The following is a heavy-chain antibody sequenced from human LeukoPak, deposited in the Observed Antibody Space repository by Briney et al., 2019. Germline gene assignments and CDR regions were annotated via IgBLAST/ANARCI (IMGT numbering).Heavy chain of an antibody. CDR2: VSNRGSTI. V-gene: IGHV3-11*01. CDR3: ARSADRSGYFREITLYYFDY. J-gene: IGHJ4*02. D-gene: IGHD3-22*01. Sequence: GGSLRLSCAASGFTFSDFYMTWIRQAPGKGLEWVSYVSNRGSTIHYADSVRGRFTISRDNAKKSLYLQMNSLRAEDTAVYYCARSADRSGYFREITLYYFDYWGQGTLVTVSS. CDR1: GFTFSDFY.